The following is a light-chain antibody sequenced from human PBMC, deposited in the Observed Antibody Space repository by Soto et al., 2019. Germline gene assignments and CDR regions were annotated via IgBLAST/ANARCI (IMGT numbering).Light chain of an antibody. J-gene: IGKJ1*01. CDR3: QKYNSYST. CDR1: QSISSW. Sequence: DIQMTQSPSTLSASVGDRVTITCRASQSISSWLAWYQQKPGKAPKLLIYKASSLESGVPSRFSGSGSGKEFTLTISSLQPDDFATYYCQKYNSYSTFGQGTKVEIK. V-gene: IGKV1-5*03. CDR2: KAS.